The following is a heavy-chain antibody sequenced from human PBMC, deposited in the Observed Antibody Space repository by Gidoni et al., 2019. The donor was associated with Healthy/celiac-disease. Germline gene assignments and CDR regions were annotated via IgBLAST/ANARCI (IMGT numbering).Heavy chain of an antibody. V-gene: IGHV3-23*01. Sequence: EVQLLTSCGGLVQPVGSLRLSCAASGFTFRIYAMSWVRQAPGKGLEWVSAISGSGGSTYYADSVKGRFTISRDNSKNTLYLQMNSLRAEDTAVYYGAKDPTLGVVVTAITPIDYWGQGTLVTVSS. D-gene: IGHD2-21*02. CDR3: AKDPTLGVVVTAITPIDY. J-gene: IGHJ4*02. CDR2: ISGSGGST. CDR1: GFTFRIYA.